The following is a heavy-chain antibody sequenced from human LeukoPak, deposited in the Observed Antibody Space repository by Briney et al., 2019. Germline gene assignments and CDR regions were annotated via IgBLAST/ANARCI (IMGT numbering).Heavy chain of an antibody. Sequence: SVKVSCKASGFTFTSSAIQWVRQARGQRLEWIGWIVVGSGNTNYAQKFQERVTITRDMSTSTAYMELSSLRSEDTAVYYCASATPNLSSLGVCSHWGQGTLVTVSS. J-gene: IGHJ4*02. CDR2: IVVGSGNT. CDR1: GFTFTSSA. V-gene: IGHV1-58*02. CDR3: ASATPNLSSLGVCSH. D-gene: IGHD2-8*01.